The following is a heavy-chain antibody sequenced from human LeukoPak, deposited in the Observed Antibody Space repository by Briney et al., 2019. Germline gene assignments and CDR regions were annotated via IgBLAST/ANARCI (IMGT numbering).Heavy chain of an antibody. D-gene: IGHD6-19*01. V-gene: IGHV1-18*01. CDR2: ISAYNGNT. CDR3: ARASPKYRSTDY. J-gene: IGHJ4*02. CDR1: GYTFTSYG. Sequence: ASVKVSCKASGYTFTSYGISWVRQAPGQGLEWMGRISAYNGNTNYAQKLQGRVTMTTDTSTSTAYMELRSLRSDDTAVYYCARASPKYRSTDYWGQGTLVTVSS.